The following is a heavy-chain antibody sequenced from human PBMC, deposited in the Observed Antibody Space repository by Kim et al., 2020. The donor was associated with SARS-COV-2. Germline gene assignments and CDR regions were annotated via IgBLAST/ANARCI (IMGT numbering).Heavy chain of an antibody. V-gene: IGHV3-74*01. CDR2: ISGDGTTT. D-gene: IGHD5-12*01. Sequence: GGSLRLSCAASGYSFGGYWMNWVRQAPGKGLVCVSRISGDGTTTRYADSVKGRFTISRDNAKNTLYLQMNSLRAEDTAVYYCARESGYNDYWGQGTLVTV. J-gene: IGHJ4*02. CDR1: GYSFGGYW. CDR3: ARESGYNDY.